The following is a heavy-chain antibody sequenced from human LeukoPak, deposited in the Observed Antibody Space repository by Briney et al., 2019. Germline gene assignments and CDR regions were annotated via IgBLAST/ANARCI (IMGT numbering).Heavy chain of an antibody. D-gene: IGHD5-24*01. Sequence: PGRSLRLSCVVSGFTFSSYAMHWVRQAPGKGLEWVSFISRSSSTICNADSVKGRFTISRDNARNSLYLQLNSLRAEDTAVYYCARVGRDGYNLGNWGQGTLVTVSS. CDR1: GFTFSSYA. CDR3: ARVGRDGYNLGN. CDR2: ISRSSSTI. V-gene: IGHV3-48*04. J-gene: IGHJ4*02.